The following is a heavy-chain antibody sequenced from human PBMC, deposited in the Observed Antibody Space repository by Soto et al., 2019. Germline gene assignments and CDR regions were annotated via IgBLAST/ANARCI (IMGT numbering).Heavy chain of an antibody. CDR1: GYTFTGYY. J-gene: IGHJ6*02. V-gene: IGHV1-2*04. CDR2: INPNSGGT. D-gene: IGHD4-4*01. Sequence: QVPLVQSGAEVKKPGASVKVSCQASGYTFTGYYMHWVRQAPGQGLEWMGWINPNSGGTNYAQKFQGWVTMTRDTSISTAYMELSRLRSDDTAVYYCASSLVSDDTVTDVNYYYGMDVWGQGTTVTVSS. CDR3: ASSLVSDDTVTDVNYYYGMDV.